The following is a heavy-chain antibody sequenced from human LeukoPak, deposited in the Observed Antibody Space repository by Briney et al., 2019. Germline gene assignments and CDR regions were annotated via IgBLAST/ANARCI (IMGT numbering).Heavy chain of an antibody. CDR3: ARDRGFGNGEAGEAY. CDR2: ISTTGIAT. CDR1: GFTFSNYA. Sequence: PGGSLRLSCATSGFTFSNYAMSWVRQAPGKGLEWVSAISTTGIATYYADSVKGRFTISRDNSKNTLYLQMNSLRAEDTAVYYCARDRGFGNGEAGEAYWGQGTLVTVSS. V-gene: IGHV3-23*01. D-gene: IGHD2-8*01. J-gene: IGHJ4*02.